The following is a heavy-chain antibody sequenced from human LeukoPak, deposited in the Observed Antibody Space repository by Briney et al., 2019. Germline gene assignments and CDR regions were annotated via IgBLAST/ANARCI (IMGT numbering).Heavy chain of an antibody. Sequence: GGSLRLSCAASGFTFSSYSMNWVRQAPGKGLEWVSSISSSSSYIYYADSVKGRFTISRDNGKNSLYLQMNSLRAEDTAVYYCARETPSGIAAANGFDYWGQGTLVTVSS. J-gene: IGHJ4*02. CDR1: GFTFSSYS. V-gene: IGHV3-21*01. CDR2: ISSSSSYI. CDR3: ARETPSGIAAANGFDY. D-gene: IGHD6-13*01.